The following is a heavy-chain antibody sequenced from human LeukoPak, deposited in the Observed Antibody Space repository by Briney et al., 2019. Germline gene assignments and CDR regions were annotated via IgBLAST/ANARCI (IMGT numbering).Heavy chain of an antibody. J-gene: IGHJ6*02. CDR2: ISSGGSTI. D-gene: IGHD5-18*01. Sequence: PGGSLTLSCAASGFTFSDYYMSWIRQAPGKGLEWVSYISSGGSTIYYADSLKGRFTISRDNTKNSLYLQMHSLRAEDTAVYYCARDGWLWLSGSLTYYYYGMDVWAKGPRSPSP. CDR1: GFTFSDYY. CDR3: ARDGWLWLSGSLTYYYYGMDV. V-gene: IGHV3-11*01.